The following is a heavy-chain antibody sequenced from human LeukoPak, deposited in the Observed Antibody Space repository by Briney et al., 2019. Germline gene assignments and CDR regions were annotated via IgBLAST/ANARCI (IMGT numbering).Heavy chain of an antibody. CDR3: ARQIVTIFGVADYGMDV. CDR1: GYSFTSYW. CDR2: IDSSDSYT. D-gene: IGHD3-3*01. Sequence: GESLRISCKGSGYSFTSYWISWVRQMPGKGLEWMGRIDSSDSYTSYSPSFQGHVTISADKSISTAYLQWSRLKASDTAMYYCARQIVTIFGVADYGMDVWGQGTTVTVSS. J-gene: IGHJ6*02. V-gene: IGHV5-10-1*01.